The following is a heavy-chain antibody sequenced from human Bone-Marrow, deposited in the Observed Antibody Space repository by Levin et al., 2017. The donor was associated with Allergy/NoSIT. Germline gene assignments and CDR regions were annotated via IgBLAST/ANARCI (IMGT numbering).Heavy chain of an antibody. CDR1: GGSFSGYY. Sequence: SETLSLTCAVYGGSFSGYYWSWIRQPPGKGLEWIGEINHSGSTNYNPSLKSRVTISVDTSKNQFSLKLSSVTAADTAVYYCARATSRYYYDSCCFYYVDWFDPWGQGTLVTVSS. V-gene: IGHV4-34*01. CDR3: ARATSRYYYDSCCFYYVDWFDP. CDR2: INHSGST. J-gene: IGHJ5*02. D-gene: IGHD3-22*01.